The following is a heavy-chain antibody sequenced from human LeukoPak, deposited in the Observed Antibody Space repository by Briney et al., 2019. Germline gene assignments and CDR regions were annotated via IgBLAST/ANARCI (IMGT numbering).Heavy chain of an antibody. J-gene: IGHJ4*02. D-gene: IGHD6-13*01. Sequence: GASVKVSCKASGYTFTGYYMHWVRQAPGQGLEWMGWINPNSGGTNYAQKFQGRVTMTRDTSISTAYMELSRLRSDDTAVYYCARGDSSSWWVAPYYFDYWGQGTLVTVSS. CDR3: ARGDSSSWWVAPYYFDY. V-gene: IGHV1-2*02. CDR1: GYTFTGYY. CDR2: INPNSGGT.